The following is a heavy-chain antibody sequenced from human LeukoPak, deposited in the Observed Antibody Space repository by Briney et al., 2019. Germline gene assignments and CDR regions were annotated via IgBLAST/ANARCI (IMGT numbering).Heavy chain of an antibody. CDR2: IIGDGGST. CDR3: AKGRSSWYYFDY. V-gene: IGHV3-43*02. Sequence: PGGSLRLSCAAPGFTFDDYAMHWVRQAPGKGLDWVSLIIGDGGSTYYADSVKGRFTISRDNSKNSLYLQMNSLRTEDTALYYCAKGRSSWYYFDYWGQGTLVTVSS. CDR1: GFTFDDYA. D-gene: IGHD6-13*01. J-gene: IGHJ4*02.